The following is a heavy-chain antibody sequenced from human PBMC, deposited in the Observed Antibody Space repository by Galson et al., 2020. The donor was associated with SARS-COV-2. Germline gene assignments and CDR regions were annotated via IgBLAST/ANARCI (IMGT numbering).Heavy chain of an antibody. Sequence: SGPTLVKHTQTLTLTCTFSGFSLSTSGMCVSWIRQPPGKALEWLELIDWDDDKYYSTSLKTRLTISKDTSKNQVVLTMTNMDPVDTATYYCARITMVRGVLGPIDAFYIWGQGTMVTVSS. V-gene: IGHV2-70*01. CDR3: ARITMVRGVLGPIDAFYI. CDR2: IDWDDDK. CDR1: GFSLSTSGMC. J-gene: IGHJ3*02. D-gene: IGHD3-10*01.